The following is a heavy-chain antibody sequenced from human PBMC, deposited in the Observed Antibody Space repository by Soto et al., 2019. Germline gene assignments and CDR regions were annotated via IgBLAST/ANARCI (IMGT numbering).Heavy chain of an antibody. CDR3: ARRGGGDYGETGYYYYGMDV. CDR1: GGTFSSYA. Sequence: SVKVSCKASGGTFSSYAISWVRQAPGQGLEWMGGIIPIFGTANYAQKFQGRVTITADESTSTAYMELSSLRSEDTAVYYCARRGGGDYGETGYYYYGMDVWGQGTTVTISS. CDR2: IIPIFGTA. D-gene: IGHD4-17*01. J-gene: IGHJ6*02. V-gene: IGHV1-69*13.